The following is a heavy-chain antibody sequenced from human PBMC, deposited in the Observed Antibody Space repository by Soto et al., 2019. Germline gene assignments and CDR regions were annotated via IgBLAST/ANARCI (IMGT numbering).Heavy chain of an antibody. CDR3: ARELGYCSGGSCSNWFDP. V-gene: IGHV4-4*02. J-gene: IGHJ5*02. CDR2: IYHSGST. CDR1: GGSISSSNW. Sequence: LTCAVSGGSISSSNWWSWVRQPPGKGLEWIGEIYHSGSTNYNPSLKSRVTISVDKSKNQFSLKLSSVTAADTAVYYCARELGYCSGGSCSNWFDPWGQGTLVTVSS. D-gene: IGHD2-15*01.